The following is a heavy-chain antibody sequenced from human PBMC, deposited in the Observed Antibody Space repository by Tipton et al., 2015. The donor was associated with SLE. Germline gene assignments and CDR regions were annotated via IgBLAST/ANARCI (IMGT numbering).Heavy chain of an antibody. Sequence: TLSLTCTVSGGSISGYYWGWFRLPPGKGLEWIGYVSYGGGTNYNPSLKSRVTISVDTTKNQFSLRLSSVTAADTAVYYCARGLLTWRGAIIGVDVWGPGTTVNVSS. V-gene: IGHV4-59*08. CDR3: ARGLLTWRGAIIGVDV. J-gene: IGHJ6*02. CDR2: VSYGGGT. CDR1: GGSISGYY. D-gene: IGHD2-21*02.